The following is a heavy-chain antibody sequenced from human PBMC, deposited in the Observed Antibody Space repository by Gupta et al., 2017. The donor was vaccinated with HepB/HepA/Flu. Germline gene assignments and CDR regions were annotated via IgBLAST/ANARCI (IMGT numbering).Heavy chain of an antibody. CDR1: GFSFRDHW. D-gene: IGHD1-26*01. CDR2: ISSDGSII. J-gene: IGHJ3*01. Sequence: EVQLVESGGKLVKQGGSLRLSCAASGFSFRDHWMHWVRQAPGEGLVWVSRISSDGSIITYANSVKGRFTISRDNAENTVHLQMKSLRDEDTATYYCARERRMQDDAFDLWGQGTVVTVSS. V-gene: IGHV3-74*03. CDR3: ARERRMQDDAFDL.